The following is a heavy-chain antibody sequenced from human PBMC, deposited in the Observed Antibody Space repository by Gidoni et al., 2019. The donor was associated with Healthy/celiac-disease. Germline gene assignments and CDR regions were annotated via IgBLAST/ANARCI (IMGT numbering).Heavy chain of an antibody. V-gene: IGHV3-7*01. J-gene: IGHJ4*02. D-gene: IGHD3-3*01. CDR3: ARRTGLYYDFWSGQHRG. Sequence: EVQLVESGGGLVQPGGSLRLSCAASGFTFSSYWMSWVRQAPGKGLEWVANIKQDGSEKYYVDSVKGRFTISRDNAKNSLYLQMNSLRAEDTAVYYCARRTGLYYDFWSGQHRGRGQGTLVTVSS. CDR2: IKQDGSEK. CDR1: GFTFSSYW.